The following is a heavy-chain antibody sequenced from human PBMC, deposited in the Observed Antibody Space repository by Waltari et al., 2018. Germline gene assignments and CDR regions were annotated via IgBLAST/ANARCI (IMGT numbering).Heavy chain of an antibody. J-gene: IGHJ4*02. Sequence: QLQLQESGPGLVKPSETLSLTCTVSGGSISSRSYYWGWIRQPPGKGLEWIGSIYYSGSTYYNPSLKSRVTISVDTSKNQFSLKLSSVTAADTAVYYCARLGIAVAARIFDYWGQGTLVTVSS. CDR3: ARLGIAVAARIFDY. CDR2: IYYSGST. V-gene: IGHV4-39*01. CDR1: GGSISSRSYY. D-gene: IGHD6-19*01.